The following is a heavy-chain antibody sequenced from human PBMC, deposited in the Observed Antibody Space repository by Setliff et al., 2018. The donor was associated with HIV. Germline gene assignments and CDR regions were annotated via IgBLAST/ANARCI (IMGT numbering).Heavy chain of an antibody. Sequence: GGSLRLSCVGSGFTFNNFGMHWVRQAPGKGLEWVAVIWYDGSDGFYADSVQGRFTLSRDNSRNTVYLQMNDLRAEDTALYYCVRRAYCSSTTCFDNWGQGTLVTVSS. V-gene: IGHV3-33*01. J-gene: IGHJ4*02. CDR1: GFTFNNFG. CDR2: IWYDGSDG. D-gene: IGHD2-2*01. CDR3: VRRAYCSSTTCFDN.